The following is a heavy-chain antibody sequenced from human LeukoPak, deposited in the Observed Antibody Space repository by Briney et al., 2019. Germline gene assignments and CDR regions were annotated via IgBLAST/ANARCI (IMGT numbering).Heavy chain of an antibody. Sequence: PGGSLRLSCAASRFTFSNYWMSWVRQAPGKGLEWVANIKQDGSEKYYVDSVKGRFTISRDNAKNSLYLQMNSLRAEDTAVYYCASSVLYYYDSGGYFDYWGQGTLVTVSS. CDR3: ASSVLYYYDSGGYFDY. D-gene: IGHD3-22*01. V-gene: IGHV3-7*01. CDR1: RFTFSNYW. CDR2: IKQDGSEK. J-gene: IGHJ4*02.